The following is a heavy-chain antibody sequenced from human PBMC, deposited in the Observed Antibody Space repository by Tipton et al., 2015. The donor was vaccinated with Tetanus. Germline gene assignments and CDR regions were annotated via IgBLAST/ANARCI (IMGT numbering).Heavy chain of an antibody. J-gene: IGHJ4*02. Sequence: TLSLTCTVSGGSISSGNYYWGWIRQPPGKGLEWIGSLYFSGRTYYSPPLKSRVTISVDTSNNQFSPKLTSVTTADSAVYYCARHESLVGGSYDYWGQGTLVTVSS. CDR1: GGSISSGNYY. V-gene: IGHV4-39*01. D-gene: IGHD3-10*01. CDR3: ARHESLVGGSYDY. CDR2: LYFSGRT.